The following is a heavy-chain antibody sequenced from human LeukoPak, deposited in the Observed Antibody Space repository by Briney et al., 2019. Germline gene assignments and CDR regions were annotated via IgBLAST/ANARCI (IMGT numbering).Heavy chain of an antibody. J-gene: IGHJ3*02. CDR2: IYYTGSA. CDR3: ARGYYYHNTGYYDAFDM. Sequence: SGTLSLTCTVSGGSIGDFYRSWIRQSPTKGLEWIGHIYYTGSARYNPSLRSRVSISVDTSKNQFSLKLTSVTAADTAMYYCARGYYYHNTGYYDAFDMWGQGTMVTVSS. V-gene: IGHV4-59*01. CDR1: GGSIGDFY. D-gene: IGHD3-22*01.